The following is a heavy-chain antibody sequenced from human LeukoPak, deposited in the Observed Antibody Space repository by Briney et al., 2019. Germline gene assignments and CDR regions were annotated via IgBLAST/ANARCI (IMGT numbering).Heavy chain of an antibody. Sequence: ASVTVSLTSAAYTFTSYDMHWVRQAHGQGKEWMGWINPYSGGTNYAQKFQGRVTMTTDTSISTPYMELTRLRSDDTAVYYCARGLRYSSSCDLYYWGQGTLVTVSS. CDR3: ARGLRYSSSCDLYY. CDR2: INPYSGGT. V-gene: IGHV1-2*02. J-gene: IGHJ4*02. CDR1: AYTFTSYD. D-gene: IGHD6-13*01.